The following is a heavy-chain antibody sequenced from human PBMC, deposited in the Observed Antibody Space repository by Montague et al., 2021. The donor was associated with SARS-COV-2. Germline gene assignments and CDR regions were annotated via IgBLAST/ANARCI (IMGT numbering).Heavy chain of an antibody. CDR1: GFTFSSYA. CDR2: IYSGGSST. V-gene: IGHV3-23*03. D-gene: IGHD3-3*01. Sequence: SLRLSCAASGFTFSSYAMSWFRRAAGKGLEWGAVIYSGGSSTYYADSVKGRFTISRDNSKNTLYLQMNSLRAEDTAVYYCAKDLDEFITIFGVVTKSPLGMDVWGQGTMFTCSS. J-gene: IGHJ6*02. CDR3: AKDLDEFITIFGVVTKSPLGMDV.